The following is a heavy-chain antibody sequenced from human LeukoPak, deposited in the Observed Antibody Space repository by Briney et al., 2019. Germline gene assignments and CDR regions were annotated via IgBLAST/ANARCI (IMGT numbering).Heavy chain of an antibody. V-gene: IGHV3-7*03. CDR2: INQDGSVI. CDR3: ARRQQLAYDY. D-gene: IGHD6-13*01. J-gene: IGHJ4*02. Sequence: GGSLRLSCAASGFTFDDYAMHWVRQAPGKGLEWVASINQDGSVISYVDSVRGRFTISKDNAKTSLYLQMNSLRAEDTAVYYCARRQQLAYDYWGQGTLVTVSS. CDR1: GFTFDDYA.